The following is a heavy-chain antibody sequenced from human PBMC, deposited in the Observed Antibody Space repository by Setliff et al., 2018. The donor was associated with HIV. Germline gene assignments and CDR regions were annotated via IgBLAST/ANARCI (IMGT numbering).Heavy chain of an antibody. Sequence: ASVKVSCKASGYTFTDYYMHWVRQAPGQGLEWMGIINPTGGRASYAQKFRGRVTMTRDMSTSTVYMEISSLTSDDTAVYFCARVLSVTMIRGAHGYWGQGTLVTVSS. D-gene: IGHD3-10*01. CDR2: INPTGGRA. CDR1: GYTFTDYY. J-gene: IGHJ4*02. CDR3: ARVLSVTMIRGAHGY. V-gene: IGHV1-46*01.